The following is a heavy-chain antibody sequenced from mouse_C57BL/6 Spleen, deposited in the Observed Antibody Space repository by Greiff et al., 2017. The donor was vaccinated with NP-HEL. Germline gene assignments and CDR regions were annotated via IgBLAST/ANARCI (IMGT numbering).Heavy chain of an antibody. CDR2: IDPETGGT. CDR3: TRRGHSNFGAWFAY. V-gene: IGHV1-15*01. CDR1: GYTFTDYE. J-gene: IGHJ3*01. D-gene: IGHD2-5*01. Sequence: QVQLQQSGAELVRPGASVTLSCKASGYTFTDYEMHWVKQTPVHGLEWIGAIDPETGGTAYNQKFKGKAILTADKSSSTAYMELRSLTAEDSAVYYCTRRGHSNFGAWFAYWGQGTLVTVSA.